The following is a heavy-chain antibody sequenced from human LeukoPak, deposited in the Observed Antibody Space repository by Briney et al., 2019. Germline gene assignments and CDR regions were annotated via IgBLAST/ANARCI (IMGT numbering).Heavy chain of an antibody. V-gene: IGHV3-21*01. D-gene: IGHD1-26*01. CDR3: ARDASGSSIGLIDF. CDR2: ISTSSTYI. J-gene: IGHJ4*02. Sequence: PGGSLRLSCVASEFTLRSYSMHWVRQAPGKGPEWVSYISTSSTYIYYADSVMGRFTISRDNAKNSLYLHMSSLRAEDTAVYYCARDASGSSIGLIDFWGQGTLVTVSS. CDR1: EFTLRSYS.